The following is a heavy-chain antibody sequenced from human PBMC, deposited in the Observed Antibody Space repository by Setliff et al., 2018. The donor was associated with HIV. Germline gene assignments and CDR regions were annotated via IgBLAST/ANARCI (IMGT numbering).Heavy chain of an antibody. CDR2: ISSRGSVI. CDR1: GFTFGDYY. CDR3: ARGDVVQFRGALDP. Sequence: GESLKISCAASGFTFGDYYMTWIRQAPKKGLECVAYISSRGSVIQYADSVKGRFTISRDNAKNSLSLQTNNLRDEDTAVYFCARGDVVQFRGALDPWGQGALVTVSS. J-gene: IGHJ5*02. V-gene: IGHV3-11*04. D-gene: IGHD3-10*01.